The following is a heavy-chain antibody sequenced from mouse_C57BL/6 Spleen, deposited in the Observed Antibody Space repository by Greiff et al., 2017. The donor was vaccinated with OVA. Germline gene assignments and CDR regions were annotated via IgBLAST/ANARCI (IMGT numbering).Heavy chain of an antibody. Sequence: VHVKQSGGGLVKPGGSLKLSCAASGFTFSDYGMHWVRQAPEKGLEWVAYISSGSSTIYYADTVKGRFTISRDNAKNTLFLQMTSLRSEDTAMYYCARKGGDYYGSFYAMDYWGQGTSVTVSS. CDR1: GFTFSDYG. CDR2: ISSGSSTI. J-gene: IGHJ4*01. V-gene: IGHV5-17*01. CDR3: ARKGGDYYGSFYAMDY. D-gene: IGHD1-1*01.